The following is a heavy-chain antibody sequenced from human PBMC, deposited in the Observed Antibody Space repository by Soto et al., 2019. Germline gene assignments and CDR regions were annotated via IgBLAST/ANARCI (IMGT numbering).Heavy chain of an antibody. D-gene: IGHD3-16*01. V-gene: IGHV1-69*01. CDR1: GGTFSSYA. CDR3: ARDTRVQRLSYDVGDAFDS. Sequence: QVPLVQSGAEVKKPGSSVKVSCKASGGTFSSYAISWVRQAPGQGLEWMGGIIPIFGTANYEQKFQGRVTITADESTSTAYMELSSLRSEDTAVYYCARDTRVQRLSYDVGDAFDSWGPGTMVTVSS. J-gene: IGHJ3*02. CDR2: IIPIFGTA.